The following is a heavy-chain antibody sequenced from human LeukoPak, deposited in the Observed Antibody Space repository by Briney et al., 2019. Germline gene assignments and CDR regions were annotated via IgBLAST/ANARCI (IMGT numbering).Heavy chain of an antibody. CDR2: IYYSGST. Sequence: SETLSLTCTVSGGSISSYYWSWIRQPPGKGLEWIGYIYYSGSTYYNPSLKSRVTISVDTSKNQFSLKLSSVTAADTAVYYCASSYGGYAFDIWGQGTMVTVSS. V-gene: IGHV4-59*08. CDR1: GGSISSYY. CDR3: ASSYGGYAFDI. J-gene: IGHJ3*02. D-gene: IGHD4-23*01.